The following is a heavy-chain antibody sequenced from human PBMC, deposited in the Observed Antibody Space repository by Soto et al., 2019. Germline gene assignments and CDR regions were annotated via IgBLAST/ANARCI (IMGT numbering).Heavy chain of an antibody. V-gene: IGHV1-69*13. J-gene: IGHJ6*02. CDR3: ARGRGYSGDDHYYYFDMDV. D-gene: IGHD5-12*01. Sequence: SVNVSCKASGGTFNNYPITWVRQAPGEGLEWMGGSIPIFGTANYAQKFQGRVTISVDESTSTAYMELSSLRSEDTAVYYCARGRGYSGDDHYYYFDMDVWGQGTTVTVSS. CDR2: SIPIFGTA. CDR1: GGTFNNYP.